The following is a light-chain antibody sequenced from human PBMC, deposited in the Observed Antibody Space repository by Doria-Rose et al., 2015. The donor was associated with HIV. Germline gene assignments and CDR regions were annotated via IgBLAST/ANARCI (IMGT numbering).Light chain of an antibody. CDR3: GSYTTSATHV. CDR1: SSDVGAYNY. Sequence: QPVLTQSASVSGSPGQSITISCTGTSSDVGAYNYVSWYHQYPGKAPKLLIYDVSIRPSGVSHRFSGSKSANTASLTISGLQAEDEADYYCGSYTTSATHVFGTGTEVRVL. CDR2: DVS. J-gene: IGLJ1*01. V-gene: IGLV2-14*03.